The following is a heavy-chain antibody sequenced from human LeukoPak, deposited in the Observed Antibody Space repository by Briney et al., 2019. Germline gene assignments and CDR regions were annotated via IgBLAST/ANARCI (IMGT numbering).Heavy chain of an antibody. Sequence: SETLSLTCAVYGGSFSGYYWSWIRQPPGKGLEWIGEINHSGSTNYNPSLKSRVTISVDTSKNQFSLKLSSVTAADTAVYYCARRQFLEWFNLGYYMDVWGKGPRSPSP. CDR1: GGSFSGYY. J-gene: IGHJ6*03. CDR2: INHSGST. D-gene: IGHD3-3*01. CDR3: ARRQFLEWFNLGYYMDV. V-gene: IGHV4-34*01.